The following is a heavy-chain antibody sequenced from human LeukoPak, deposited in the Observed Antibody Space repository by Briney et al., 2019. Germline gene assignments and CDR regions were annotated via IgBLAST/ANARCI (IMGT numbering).Heavy chain of an antibody. Sequence: SETLSLTCTVSGGSISSYYWSWIRQPPGKGLEWIGYIYYSGSTNYNPSLKSRVTISVDTSKNQFSLKLSSVTAADTAVYYCARVGLEWLLNYYYYYYMDVWGKGTTVTVSS. CDR1: GGSISSYY. V-gene: IGHV4-59*01. CDR3: ARVGLEWLLNYYYYYYMDV. CDR2: IYYSGST. J-gene: IGHJ6*03. D-gene: IGHD3-3*01.